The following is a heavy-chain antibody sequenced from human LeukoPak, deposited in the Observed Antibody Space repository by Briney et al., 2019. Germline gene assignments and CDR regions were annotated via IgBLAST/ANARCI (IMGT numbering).Heavy chain of an antibody. V-gene: IGHV3-23*01. CDR1: GVTFSSQP. Sequence: GGSLRLSCAHSGVTFSSQPMNGVRQAPGKGLEWVSGISSLGVSTYYADSVKGRFTISRDNSKNTLYLHMDRLGTADTAVYYCAKMSSTDIYYFYYMDVWGKGTTVTVSS. CDR2: ISSLGVST. CDR3: AKMSSTDIYYFYYMDV. D-gene: IGHD6-6*01. J-gene: IGHJ6*03.